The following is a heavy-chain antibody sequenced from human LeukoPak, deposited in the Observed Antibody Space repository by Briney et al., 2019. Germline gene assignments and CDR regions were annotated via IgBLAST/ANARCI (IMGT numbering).Heavy chain of an antibody. CDR1: GFTFSAYS. CDR2: ISSGSRYI. CDR3: AKCTGGNCYHSDDH. Sequence: TGGSLRLSCAASGFTFSAYSMNWVRQAPGKGLEWVSSISSGSRYIYYADSVKGRFTISRDNAKDSLYLQMNSLRAEDTAVYYCAKCTGGNCYHSDDHWGQGTLVTVSP. V-gene: IGHV3-21*01. J-gene: IGHJ5*02. D-gene: IGHD2-15*01.